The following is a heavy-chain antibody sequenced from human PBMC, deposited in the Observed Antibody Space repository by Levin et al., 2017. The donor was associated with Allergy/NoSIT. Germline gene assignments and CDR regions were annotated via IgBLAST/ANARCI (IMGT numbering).Heavy chain of an antibody. Sequence: GESLKISCKASGYTFTGYYMHWVRQAPGQGLEWMGWINPNSGGTNYAQKFQGRVTMTRDTSISTAYMELSRLRSDDTAVYYCARLREAARGADNEYYFDYWGQGTLVTVSS. D-gene: IGHD3-10*01. CDR3: ARLREAARGADNEYYFDY. V-gene: IGHV1-2*02. CDR1: GYTFTGYY. J-gene: IGHJ4*02. CDR2: INPNSGGT.